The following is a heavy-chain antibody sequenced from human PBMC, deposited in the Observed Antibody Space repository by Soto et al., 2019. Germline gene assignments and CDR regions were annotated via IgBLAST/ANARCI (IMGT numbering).Heavy chain of an antibody. V-gene: IGHV3-30-3*01. CDR3: ARSLPREDAFDI. D-gene: IGHD1-26*01. Sequence: PGGSLRLSYAASGFTFSSYAMHWVRQAPGKGLEWVAVISYDGSNKYYADSVKGRFTISRDNSKNTLYLQMNSLRAEDTAVYYCARSLPREDAFDIWGQGTMVT. CDR2: ISYDGSNK. CDR1: GFTFSSYA. J-gene: IGHJ3*02.